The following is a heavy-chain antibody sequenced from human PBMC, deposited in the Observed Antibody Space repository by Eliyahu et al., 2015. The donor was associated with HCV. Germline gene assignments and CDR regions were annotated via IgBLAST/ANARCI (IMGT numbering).Heavy chain of an antibody. D-gene: IGHD4-11*01. V-gene: IGHV4-59*01. Sequence: QVQLQESGPGLVKPSETLSLTCAVXGGSISGSFWSWIRQPPGKGLEWIGYVFSSGSTTYNPSLESRLTISVDTSKNQLFLKLRSVTAADTAVYFCARGGYSKVDAFDIWGQGTMVTVSS. J-gene: IGHJ3*02. CDR3: ARGGYSKVDAFDI. CDR1: GGSISGSF. CDR2: VFSSGST.